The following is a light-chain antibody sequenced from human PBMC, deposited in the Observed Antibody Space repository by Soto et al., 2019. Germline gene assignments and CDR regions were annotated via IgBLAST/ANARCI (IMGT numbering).Light chain of an antibody. J-gene: IGKJ1*01. CDR3: LQDQSYWT. Sequence: DIQMTQSPSTLSASVGDRVSITCRASQSVSRQLAWYQQKPGKAPNLLLYQASNLETGVPSRFTGSGSRTDFTLTSSSLQPDDLATYYCLQDQSYWTFGQGTKVEVK. CDR2: QAS. V-gene: IGKV1-5*03. CDR1: QSVSRQ.